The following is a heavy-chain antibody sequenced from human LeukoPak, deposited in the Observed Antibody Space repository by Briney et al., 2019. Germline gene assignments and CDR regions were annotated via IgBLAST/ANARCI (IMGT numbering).Heavy chain of an antibody. CDR2: ISAYNGNT. J-gene: IGHJ4*02. D-gene: IGHD3-22*01. V-gene: IGHV1-18*01. Sequence: ASVKVSCKASGYTFTSYGISWVRQAPGQGLEWMGWISAYNGNTNYAQKFQGRVTMTRDTSISTAYMELSRLRSDDTAVYYCARDCYDSSGYYPGYWGQGTLVTVSS. CDR3: ARDCYDSSGYYPGY. CDR1: GYTFTSYG.